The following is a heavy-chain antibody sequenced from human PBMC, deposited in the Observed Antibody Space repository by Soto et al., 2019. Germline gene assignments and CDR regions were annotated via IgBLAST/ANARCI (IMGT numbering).Heavy chain of an antibody. Sequence: SETLSLTCAVYGGSFSGYYWSWIRQPPGKGLEWIGEINHSGSTNYNPSLKSRVTISVDTSKNQFSLKLSSVTAADTAVYYCARDSIAARRYFDYWGQGTLVTVSS. CDR2: INHSGST. V-gene: IGHV4-34*09. CDR1: GGSFSGYY. J-gene: IGHJ4*02. D-gene: IGHD6-6*01. CDR3: ARDSIAARRYFDY.